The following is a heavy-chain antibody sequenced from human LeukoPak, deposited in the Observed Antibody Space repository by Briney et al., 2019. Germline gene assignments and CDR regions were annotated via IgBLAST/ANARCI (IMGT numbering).Heavy chain of an antibody. D-gene: IGHD3-3*01. CDR2: ISSFDGSDK. J-gene: IGHJ4*02. V-gene: IGHV3-30*18. CDR1: GFTFSHYG. Sequence: PGGSLRLSCATSGFTFSHYGMHWVRQASGKGLEWVAGISSFDGSDKYYADSVKGRFTISRDNSRNTVYLQMNTLRPDDTAVYYCAKWSGDRPLYYFDYWGQGAPVTVSS. CDR3: AKWSGDRPLYYFDY.